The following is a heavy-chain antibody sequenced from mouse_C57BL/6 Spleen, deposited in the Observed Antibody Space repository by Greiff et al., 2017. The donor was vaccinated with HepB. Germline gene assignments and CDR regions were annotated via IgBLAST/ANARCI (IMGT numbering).Heavy chain of an antibody. CDR1: GFTFSDYG. CDR3: ARWDTTVVGF. D-gene: IGHD1-1*01. V-gene: IGHV5-17*01. J-gene: IGHJ2*01. CDR2: ISSGSSTI. Sequence: EVKLQESGGGLVKPGGSLKLSCAASGFTFSDYGMHWVRQAPEKGLEWVAYISSGSSTIYYADTVKGRFTISRDNAKNTLFLQMTSLRSEDTAMYYCARWDTTVVGFWGQGTTLTVSS.